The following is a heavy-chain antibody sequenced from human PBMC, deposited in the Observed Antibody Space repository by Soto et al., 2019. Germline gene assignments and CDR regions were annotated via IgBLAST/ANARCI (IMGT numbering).Heavy chain of an antibody. CDR1: GYTFTSYG. Sequence: ASVKVSCKASGYTFTSYGISWVRQAPGQGLEWMGWISAYNGNTNYAQKLQGRVTMTTDTSTSTAYMELRSLRSDDTAVYYCARDASGYSYGYDGYWGQGTLVTVSS. CDR3: ARDASGYSYGYDGY. D-gene: IGHD5-18*01. J-gene: IGHJ4*02. V-gene: IGHV1-18*01. CDR2: ISAYNGNT.